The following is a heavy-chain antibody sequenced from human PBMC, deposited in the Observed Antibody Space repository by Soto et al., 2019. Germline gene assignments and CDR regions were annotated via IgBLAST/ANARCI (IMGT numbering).Heavy chain of an antibody. J-gene: IGHJ4*02. V-gene: IGHV3-9*01. CDR1: GFTFDDYA. CDR2: ISWNSGSI. CDR3: AKDKGYSSGWGNFDY. Sequence: GGSLRLSCAASGFTFDDYAMHWVRQAPGKGLEWVSGISWNSGSIGYADSVKGRFTISRDNAKNSLYLQMNSLRAEDTALYYCAKDKGYSSGWGNFDYWGQGTLVTVSS. D-gene: IGHD6-19*01.